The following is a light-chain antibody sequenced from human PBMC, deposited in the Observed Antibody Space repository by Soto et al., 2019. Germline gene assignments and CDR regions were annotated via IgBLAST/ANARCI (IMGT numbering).Light chain of an antibody. J-gene: IGKJ1*01. CDR3: QQYNNWPRT. V-gene: IGKV3-15*01. CDR1: QSVSSN. Sequence: EIVMTQSPATLSVSPGERATLSCRASQSVSSNLAWYQQKPGQAPMLLIYGASTRATGIPARFSGSGSGTEFTLTISSLQSEDFAVYYCQQYNNWPRTFGPGTKV. CDR2: GAS.